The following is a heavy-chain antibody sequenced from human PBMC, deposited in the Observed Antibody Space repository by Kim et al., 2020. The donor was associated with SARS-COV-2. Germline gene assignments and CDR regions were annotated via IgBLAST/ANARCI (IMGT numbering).Heavy chain of an antibody. CDR1: GGSISSSSYY. Sequence: SETLSLTCTVSGGSISSSSYYWGWIRQPPGKGLEWIGSIYYSGSTYYNPSLKSRVTISVDTSKNQFSLKLSSVTAADTAVYYCAGTYCSSTSCYWGPNWFDPWGQGTLVTVYS. V-gene: IGHV4-39*01. J-gene: IGHJ5*02. CDR2: IYYSGST. CDR3: AGTYCSSTSCYWGPNWFDP. D-gene: IGHD2-2*01.